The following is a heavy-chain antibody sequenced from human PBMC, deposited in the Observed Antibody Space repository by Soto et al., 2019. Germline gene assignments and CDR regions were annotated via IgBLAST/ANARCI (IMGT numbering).Heavy chain of an antibody. CDR3: ARGDEMTAVTIFED. CDR1: GGAFGRYS. D-gene: IGHD4-17*01. Sequence: QVQLEQSGPEVKRPGTSVKVSCKASGGAFGRYSVSWVRQAPGQGLEWIGGVIPVFNTSNYSLKFQGRFAMVAALSTSTVFKEVRSLRSADTSLYYCARGDEMTAVTIFEDGGQGPLVTVSS. J-gene: IGHJ4*02. V-gene: IGHV1-69*01. CDR2: VIPVFNTS.